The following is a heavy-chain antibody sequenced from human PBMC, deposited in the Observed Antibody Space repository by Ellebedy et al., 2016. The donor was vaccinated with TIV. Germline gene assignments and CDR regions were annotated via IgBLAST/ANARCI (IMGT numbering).Heavy chain of an antibody. Sequence: GESLKISCAASGFTFSSYGMHWVRQAPGKGLEWVAVIWYDGSNKYYADSVKGRFTISRDNSKNTLYLQMNSLRAEDTAVYYCAREDEILTGQLDYWGQGTLVTVSS. CDR3: AREDEILTGQLDY. CDR2: IWYDGSNK. D-gene: IGHD3-9*01. CDR1: GFTFSSYG. V-gene: IGHV3-33*08. J-gene: IGHJ4*02.